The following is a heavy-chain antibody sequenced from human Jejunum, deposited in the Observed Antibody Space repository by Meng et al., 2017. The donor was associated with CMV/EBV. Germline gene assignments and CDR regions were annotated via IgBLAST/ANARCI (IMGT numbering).Heavy chain of an antibody. CDR2: IYYTGGT. CDR3: AREYGSGYPPDY. V-gene: IGHV4-31*03. J-gene: IGHJ1*01. CDR1: GGSISSGSYY. Sequence: TVTGGSISSGSYYWNWIRQHPGKGLEWIGSIYYTGGTYYNPSLKSRISMSVDTSKNQFSLKLTSVTAADTAVYYCAREYGSGYPPDYWGQGTPVTVS. D-gene: IGHD3-10*01.